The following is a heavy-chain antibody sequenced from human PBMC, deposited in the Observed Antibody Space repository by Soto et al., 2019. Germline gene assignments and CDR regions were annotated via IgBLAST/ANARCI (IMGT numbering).Heavy chain of an antibody. CDR1: GYTFTSYG. D-gene: IGHD3-10*01. Sequence: QVQLVQSGAEVKKPGASVKVSCKASGYTFTSYGISWVRQAPGQGLEWMGWINVYNGNTNYAQKLQGRVTMTTDTSSSTAYLHLMSLRSHDTAVYFCSRDTSRGEYDYWGQGTLVTVSS. V-gene: IGHV1-18*01. CDR2: INVYNGNT. J-gene: IGHJ4*02. CDR3: SRDTSRGEYDY.